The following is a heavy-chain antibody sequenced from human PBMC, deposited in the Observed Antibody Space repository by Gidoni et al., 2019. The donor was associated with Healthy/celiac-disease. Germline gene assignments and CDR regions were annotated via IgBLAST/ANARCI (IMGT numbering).Heavy chain of an antibody. CDR2: IKQDGSEK. CDR3: ASSPGNSGSYFGGAGWGY. J-gene: IGHJ4*02. CDR1: GFTFSSYW. D-gene: IGHD1-26*01. V-gene: IGHV3-7*01. Sequence: EVQLVESGGGLVQPGGSLRLSCAASGFTFSSYWMSWVRQAPGKGLEWVANIKQDGSEKYYVDSVKGRFTISRDNAKNSLYLQMNSLRAEDTAVYYCASSPGNSGSYFGGAGWGYWGQGTLVTVSS.